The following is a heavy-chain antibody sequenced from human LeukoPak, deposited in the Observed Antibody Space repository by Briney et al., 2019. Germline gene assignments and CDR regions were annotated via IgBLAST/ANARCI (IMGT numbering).Heavy chain of an antibody. CDR2: INPNSGGT. V-gene: IGHV1-2*02. Sequence: ASVKVSCKASGYTFTGYYMHWVRQAPGQGLEWMGWINPNSGGTNYAQKLQGRVTMTTDTSTSTAYMELRSLRSDDTAVYYCAREGLIVVVPAAKYYYYYYGMDVWGQGTTVTVSS. J-gene: IGHJ6*02. CDR1: GYTFTGYY. CDR3: AREGLIVVVPAAKYYYYYYGMDV. D-gene: IGHD2-2*01.